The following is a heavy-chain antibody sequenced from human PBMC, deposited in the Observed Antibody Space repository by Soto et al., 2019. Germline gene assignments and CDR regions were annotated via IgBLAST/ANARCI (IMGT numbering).Heavy chain of an antibody. CDR1: GFKITNAW. V-gene: IGHV3-15*01. Sequence: EVQLVESGGGLVKPGGSLRLSCAASGFKITNAWMTWVRQAPGKGLVWVGHIKSITDGKSTDYAAPVKGRFTISRDDSNNMLYLQMNNLKDEDTAVYYCATDQTFDIWGHGAMVTVSS. CDR3: ATDQTFDI. J-gene: IGHJ3*02. CDR2: IKSITDGKST.